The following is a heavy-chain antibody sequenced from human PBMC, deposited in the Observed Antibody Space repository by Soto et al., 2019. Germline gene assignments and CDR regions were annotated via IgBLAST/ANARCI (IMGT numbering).Heavy chain of an antibody. J-gene: IGHJ6*02. V-gene: IGHV1-69*13. D-gene: IGHD3-9*01. Sequence: SVRVSCKASGGTFSIYAISWVRQAPGQGLEWMGGIIPIFGTANYAQKFQGRVTITADESTSTAYMELSSLRSEDTAVYYCAGRGPPGVYDILTTSRYGMDVWGQGTTVTVYS. CDR3: AGRGPPGVYDILTTSRYGMDV. CDR1: GGTFSIYA. CDR2: IIPIFGTA.